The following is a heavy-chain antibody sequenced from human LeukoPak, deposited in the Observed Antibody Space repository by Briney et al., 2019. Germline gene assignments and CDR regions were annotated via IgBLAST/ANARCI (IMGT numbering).Heavy chain of an antibody. CDR1: GGTFSSYA. CDR2: IIPIFGTA. CDR3: ARQESNYYYYYYMDV. D-gene: IGHD4-11*01. J-gene: IGHJ6*03. Sequence: SVKVSCKASGGTFSSYAISWVRQAPGQGLEWMGGIIPIFGTANYAQKFQGRVTITADKSTSTAYMELSSLRSEDTAVYYCARQESNYYYYYYMDVWGKGTTVTVSS. V-gene: IGHV1-69*06.